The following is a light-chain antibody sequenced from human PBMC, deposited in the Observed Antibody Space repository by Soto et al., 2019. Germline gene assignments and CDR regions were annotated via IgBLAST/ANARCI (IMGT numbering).Light chain of an antibody. CDR1: QSITTF. CDR2: AAS. J-gene: IGKJ3*01. Sequence: DIQMSQSPSALSTSVGDRVTIAFRASQSITTFLNCYQQKRGKAPKLLIYAASSLQSGVPWRFSGSGSGTEFTLTISSLQSEDFAVYYCQQYSNSVTFGPGTKVDNK. CDR3: QQYSNSVT. V-gene: IGKV1-39*01.